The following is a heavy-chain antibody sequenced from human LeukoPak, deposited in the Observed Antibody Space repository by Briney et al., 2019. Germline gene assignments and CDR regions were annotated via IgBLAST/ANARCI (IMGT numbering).Heavy chain of an antibody. V-gene: IGHV4-34*01. CDR1: GGSFSGYY. J-gene: IGHJ4*02. CDR3: ARVFYGSGRFDY. D-gene: IGHD3-10*01. CDR2: RNHSGST. Sequence: SETLSLTCAVYGGSFSGYYWSWIRQPPGKGLEWIGERNHSGSTNYNPSLKSRVTISVDTSKNQFSQKLSSVTAADTAVYYCARVFYGSGRFDYWGQGTLVTVSS.